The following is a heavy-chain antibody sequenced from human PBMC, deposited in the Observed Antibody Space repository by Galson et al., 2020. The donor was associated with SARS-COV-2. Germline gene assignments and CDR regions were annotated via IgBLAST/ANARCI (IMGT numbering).Heavy chain of an antibody. CDR2: IKSKTDGGTT. V-gene: IGHV3-15*01. CDR3: TTAPPTSGTTLGGYYYYMDV. CDR1: GFTFSNAW. Sequence: GGSLRLSCAASGFTFSNAWMSWVRPAPGKGLEWVGRIKSKTDGGTTDYAAPVKGRFTISRDDSKNTLYLQMNSLKTEDTAVYYCTTAPPTSGTTLGGYYYYMDVWGKGTTVTVSS. D-gene: IGHD1-1*01. J-gene: IGHJ6*03.